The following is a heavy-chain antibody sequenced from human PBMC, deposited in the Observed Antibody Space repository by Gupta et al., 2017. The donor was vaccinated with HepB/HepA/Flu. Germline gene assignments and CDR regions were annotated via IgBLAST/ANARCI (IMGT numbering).Heavy chain of an antibody. Sequence: QVQLQESGQGLVKPSETLSLTCTVSGGSISSYYWSWIRQPPGKGLEWIGYIYYSGSTNYNPSLKSRVTISVDTSKNQFSLKLSSVTAADTAVYYCAGRIAVAAYYGMDVWGQGTTVTVSS. J-gene: IGHJ6*02. V-gene: IGHV4-59*08. D-gene: IGHD6-19*01. CDR2: IYYSGST. CDR1: GGSISSYY. CDR3: AGRIAVAAYYGMDV.